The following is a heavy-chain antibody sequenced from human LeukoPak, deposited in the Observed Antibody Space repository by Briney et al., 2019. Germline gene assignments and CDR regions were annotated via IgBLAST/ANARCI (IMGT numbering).Heavy chain of an antibody. D-gene: IGHD3-3*01. V-gene: IGHV1-46*02. Sequence: ASVKVSCKASGYTFNNYYMYWVRQAPGQGLEWMGMINPSGGSTSYAQKFQGRVTMTRDTSTSTVYMELSSLRSEDTAVYYCARGLGSGYNDYWGQGTLVTVSS. CDR3: ARGLGSGYNDY. CDR2: INPSGGST. CDR1: GYTFNNYY. J-gene: IGHJ4*02.